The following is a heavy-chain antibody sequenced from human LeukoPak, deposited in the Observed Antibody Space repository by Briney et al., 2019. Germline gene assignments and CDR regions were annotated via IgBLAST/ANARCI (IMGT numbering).Heavy chain of an antibody. D-gene: IGHD3-3*01. J-gene: IGHJ4*02. V-gene: IGHV4-59*01. CDR3: ARAITIFGVVIVYFDY. CDR1: GGSISSYY. CDR2: TYYSGST. Sequence: SETLSLTCTVSGGSISSYYWSWIRQPPRKGLEWIGYTYYSGSTNYNPSLKSRVTISVDTSKNQFSLKLSSVTAADTAVYYCARAITIFGVVIVYFDYWGQGTLVTVSS.